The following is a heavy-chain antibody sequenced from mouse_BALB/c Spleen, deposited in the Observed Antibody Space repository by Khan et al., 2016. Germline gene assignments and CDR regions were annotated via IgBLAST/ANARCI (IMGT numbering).Heavy chain of an antibody. Sequence: VQLQESGPGLVAPSQSLSITCTVSGFSLTDYGVSWIRQPPGKGLEWLGVIWGGGSTYYNSALKSRLSISKDNSKSQVFLKMNSLQTDDTAMYSCARNKSPAYGSSYGYFDVWGAGTTVTVSS. V-gene: IGHV2-6-5*01. CDR1: GFSLTDYG. D-gene: IGHD1-1*01. J-gene: IGHJ1*01. CDR2: IWGGGST. CDR3: ARNKSPAYGSSYGYFDV.